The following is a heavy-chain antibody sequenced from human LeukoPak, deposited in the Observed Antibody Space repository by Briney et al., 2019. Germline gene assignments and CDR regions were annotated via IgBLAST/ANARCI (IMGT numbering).Heavy chain of an antibody. CDR2: MNPNSGNT. J-gene: IGHJ6*03. CDR1: GYTFTSYD. V-gene: IGHV1-8*01. D-gene: IGHD3-16*01. CDR3: ARGRREGTNADHWGALVARRDYCYYYMDV. Sequence: ASVKVSCKASGYTFTSYDINWVRQAPGQGLEGMGWMNPNSGNTVYAQKFQGRVTMTRNTSISTAYMELSSLRYEDTAVYYCARGRREGTNADHWGALVARRDYCYYYMDVWGKGTTVTVSS.